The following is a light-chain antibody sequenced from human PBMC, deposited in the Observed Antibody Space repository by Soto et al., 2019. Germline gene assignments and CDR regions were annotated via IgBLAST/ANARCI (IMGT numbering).Light chain of an antibody. J-gene: IGKJ1*01. V-gene: IGKV1-27*01. Sequence: DVQITRSPASRSASVGKRVSITCRASQDISTSLAWYQQKPGKVPNLLIYGASTLQSGVPSRFSGSGSGTDFSLTISSLQPDDFATYYCQHYSSYSEAFGQGTKVDIK. CDR3: QHYSSYSEA. CDR1: QDISTS. CDR2: GAS.